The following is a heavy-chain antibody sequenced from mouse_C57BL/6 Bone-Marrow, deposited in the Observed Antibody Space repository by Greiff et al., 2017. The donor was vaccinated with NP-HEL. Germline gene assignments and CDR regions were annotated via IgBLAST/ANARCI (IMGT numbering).Heavy chain of an antibody. CDR3: ARQYYYGSSYDWYFDV. Sequence: EVQLVESGGGLVQPGGSLKLSCAASGFTFSDYYMYWVRQTPEKRLEWVAYISNGGGSTYYPDTVKGRFTISRDNAKNTLYLQMSRLKSEDTAMYYCARQYYYGSSYDWYFDVWGTGTTVTVSS. V-gene: IGHV5-12*01. J-gene: IGHJ1*03. CDR2: ISNGGGST. D-gene: IGHD1-1*01. CDR1: GFTFSDYY.